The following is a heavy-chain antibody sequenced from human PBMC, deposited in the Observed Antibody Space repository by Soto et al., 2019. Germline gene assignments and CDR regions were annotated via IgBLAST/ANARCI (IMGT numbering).Heavy chain of an antibody. CDR2: MNPNSGNT. J-gene: IGHJ4*02. CDR3: ARGDYPRGGGDY. D-gene: IGHD3-10*01. Sequence: QVQLVQSGAEVKKPGASVKVSCKASGYTFTSYDINWVRQATGQGLEWMGWMNPNSGNTGYAQKSQGRVTMTRNTSISTAYMGLSSRGSGDTAVYYGARGDYPRGGGDYWGQGTLVTVSS. CDR1: GYTFTSYD. V-gene: IGHV1-8*01.